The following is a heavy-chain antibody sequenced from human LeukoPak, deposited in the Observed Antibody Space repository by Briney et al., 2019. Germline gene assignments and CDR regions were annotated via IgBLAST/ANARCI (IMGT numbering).Heavy chain of an antibody. Sequence: SVKVSCKASGGTFSSYAISWVRQAPGQGLEWMGRIIPIFGTANYAQKFQGRVTITTDESTSTAYMELSSLRSEDTAVYYCAILREDCSSTSCLDYWGQGTLVTVSS. J-gene: IGHJ4*02. CDR3: AILREDCSSTSCLDY. V-gene: IGHV1-69*05. CDR2: IIPIFGTA. D-gene: IGHD2-2*01. CDR1: GGTFSSYA.